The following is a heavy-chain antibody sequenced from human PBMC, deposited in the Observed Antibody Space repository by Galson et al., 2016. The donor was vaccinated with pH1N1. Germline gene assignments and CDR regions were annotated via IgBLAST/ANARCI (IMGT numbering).Heavy chain of an antibody. V-gene: IGHV3-9*01. Sequence: LRLSCAASGFTFNDYAMHWVRLPPGKGLEWVSGISWNSGNIDYADSVKGQFTVSRDKAKSSLHLQMNSLRPEDTAFYFCAKVMVQAGLQGDAFDVWGPGTMVAVSS. CDR3: AKVMVQAGLQGDAFDV. CDR2: ISWNSGNI. J-gene: IGHJ3*01. CDR1: GFTFNDYA. D-gene: IGHD2-2*01.